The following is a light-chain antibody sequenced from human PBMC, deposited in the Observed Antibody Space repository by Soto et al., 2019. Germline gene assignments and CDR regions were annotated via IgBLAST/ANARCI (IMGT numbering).Light chain of an antibody. CDR3: QHYNSYSEA. CDR1: QTISSW. CDR2: KAS. Sequence: DIQMTQSPSTLSGSVGDRVTITCRASQTISSWLAWYQQKPGKAPKLLIYKASTLKSGVPSRFSGSGSGTEFTLTISILQTDDFATYYCQHYNSYSEAFGQGTKVELK. V-gene: IGKV1-5*03. J-gene: IGKJ1*01.